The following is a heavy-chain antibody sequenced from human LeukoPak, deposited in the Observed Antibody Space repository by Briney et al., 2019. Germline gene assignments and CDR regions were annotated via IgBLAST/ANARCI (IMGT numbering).Heavy chain of an antibody. CDR2: IYYSGST. Sequence: PSETLSLTCTVSGGSISSYYWSWIRQPPGKGLEWIGYIYYSGSTNYNPSLKRRVTISVDTSKNQFSLKLSSVTAADTAVYYCARDPNDGSGYFYYFDYWGQGTLVTVSS. CDR1: GGSISSYY. CDR3: ARDPNDGSGYFYYFDY. J-gene: IGHJ4*02. D-gene: IGHD3-22*01. V-gene: IGHV4-59*01.